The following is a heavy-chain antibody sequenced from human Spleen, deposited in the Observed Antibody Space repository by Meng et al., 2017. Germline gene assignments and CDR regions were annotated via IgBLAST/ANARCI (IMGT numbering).Heavy chain of an antibody. D-gene: IGHD3-16*01. CDR2: TYYRSKWYS. J-gene: IGHJ4*02. Sequence: QVQLQLSGPGVVKPSQTLSLTCAISGDSVSTTSATWNWIRQSPSRGLEWLGRTYYRSKWYSGYSLSVKSRITINPDTSKNQFSLQLNSVTPEDTAVYYCARQEGAFDYWGQGTLVTVSS. CDR3: ARQEGAFDY. V-gene: IGHV6-1*01. CDR1: GDSVSTTSAT.